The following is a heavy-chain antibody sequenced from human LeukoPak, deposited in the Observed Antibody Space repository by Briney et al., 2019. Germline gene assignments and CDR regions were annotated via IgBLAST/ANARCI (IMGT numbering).Heavy chain of an antibody. CDR2: LNSDGSST. D-gene: IGHD3-22*01. CDR1: GFTFSSYW. V-gene: IGHV3-74*01. CDR3: VRVLCYDSSGYYSDY. Sequence: QAGGSLRLSCAASGFTFSSYWMHWVRQAPGKGLVWVSRLNSDGSSTSYADSVKGRFTISRDNAKNTLYLQMNSLRAADTAVYYCVRVLCYDSSGYYSDYWGQGTLVTVSS. J-gene: IGHJ4*02.